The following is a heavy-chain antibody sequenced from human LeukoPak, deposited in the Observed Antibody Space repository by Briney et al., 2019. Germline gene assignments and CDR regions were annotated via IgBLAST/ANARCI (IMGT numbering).Heavy chain of an antibody. CDR2: IYCNSGGT. Sequence: GASVKVSCKASGFTFTGQFFHWVRQAPGHGLEWLGWIYCNSGGTVYAQRFQGRVTMTWDTSVSTAYMELRGLRSDDTALYYCATLGLRDSGVESWGQGTLVTVSS. V-gene: IGHV1-2*02. J-gene: IGHJ4*02. CDR3: ATLGLRDSGVES. D-gene: IGHD3/OR15-3a*01. CDR1: GFTFTGQF.